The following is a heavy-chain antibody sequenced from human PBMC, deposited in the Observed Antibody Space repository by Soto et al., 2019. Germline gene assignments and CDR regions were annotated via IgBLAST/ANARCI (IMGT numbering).Heavy chain of an antibody. J-gene: IGHJ4*02. D-gene: IGHD6-6*01. Sequence: SETLSLTCTVSGYSISSGYYWGWIRQPPGKGLEWIGSIYHSGSTYYNPSLKSRVTISVDTSKNQFSLKLSSVTAADSAVYYCARDSSSFDYWGQGTLVTVSS. V-gene: IGHV4-38-2*02. CDR3: ARDSSSFDY. CDR1: GYSISSGYY. CDR2: IYHSGST.